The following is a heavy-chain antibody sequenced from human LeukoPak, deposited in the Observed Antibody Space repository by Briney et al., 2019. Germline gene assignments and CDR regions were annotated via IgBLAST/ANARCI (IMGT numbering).Heavy chain of an antibody. Sequence: PSETLSLTCTVSGGSISSYYWSWIRQPPGKGLEWIGYIYYSGSTNYNPSLKSRVTISVDTSRNQFSLKLSSVTAADAAVYYCARQGSSWRSSDYWGQGTLVTVSS. CDR2: IYYSGST. D-gene: IGHD6-13*01. J-gene: IGHJ4*02. V-gene: IGHV4-59*08. CDR1: GGSISSYY. CDR3: ARQGSSWRSSDY.